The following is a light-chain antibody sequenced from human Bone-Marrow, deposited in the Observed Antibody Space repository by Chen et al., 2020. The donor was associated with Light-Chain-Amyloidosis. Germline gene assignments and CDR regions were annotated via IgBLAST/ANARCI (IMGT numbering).Light chain of an antibody. Sequence: QSALTQPASVSGSPGQAITISCTASNSDVGNYNLVSWYQHHPGKAPKLIIYGDFKRPSGVSNRFSGSKAGNTASLRISGLQNEDEAHYHCCGYTGSSTWVFGGGTKLTVL. CDR3: CGYTGSSTWV. CDR2: GDF. V-gene: IGLV2-23*01. CDR1: NSDVGNYNL. J-gene: IGLJ3*02.